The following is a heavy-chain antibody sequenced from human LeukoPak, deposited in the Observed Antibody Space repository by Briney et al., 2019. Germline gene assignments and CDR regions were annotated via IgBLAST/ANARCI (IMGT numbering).Heavy chain of an antibody. CDR3: AKDMLRYYFDY. V-gene: IGHV3-7*01. Sequence: HPGGSLRLSCAASGFTFNRYGMSWVRQAPGKGLEWVANIKQDGSEKYYVDSVKGRFTISRDNSKNTLYLQMNSLRAEDTAVYYCAKDMLRYYFDYWGQGTLVTVSS. D-gene: IGHD3-10*02. CDR2: IKQDGSEK. J-gene: IGHJ4*02. CDR1: GFTFNRYG.